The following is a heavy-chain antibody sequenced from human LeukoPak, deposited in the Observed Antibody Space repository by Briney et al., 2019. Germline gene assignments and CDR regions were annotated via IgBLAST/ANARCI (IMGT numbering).Heavy chain of an antibody. CDR2: ISGSGGST. J-gene: IGHJ4*02. Sequence: GGSLRLSCAASGFTVSSNYMSWVRQAPGKGLEWVSAISGSGGSTYYADSVKGRFTISRDNSENTLYLQMNSLRAEDTAVYYCAKDGEWLRLNGYYFDYWGQGTLVTVSS. CDR1: GFTVSSNY. V-gene: IGHV3-23*01. CDR3: AKDGEWLRLNGYYFDY. D-gene: IGHD5-12*01.